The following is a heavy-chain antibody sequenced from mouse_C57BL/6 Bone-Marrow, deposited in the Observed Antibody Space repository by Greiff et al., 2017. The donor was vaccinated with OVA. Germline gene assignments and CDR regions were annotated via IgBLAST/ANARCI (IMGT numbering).Heavy chain of an antibody. V-gene: IGHV1-26*01. CDR1: GYTFTDYY. Sequence: VHVKQSGPELVKPGASVKISCKASGYTFTDYYMNWVKQSHGKSLEWIGDINPNNGGTSYNQKFKGKATLTVDKSSSTAYMELRSLTSEDSAVYDCASIYYYGSSYDFDYWGQGTTLTVSS. CDR2: INPNNGGT. D-gene: IGHD1-1*01. CDR3: ASIYYYGSSYDFDY. J-gene: IGHJ2*01.